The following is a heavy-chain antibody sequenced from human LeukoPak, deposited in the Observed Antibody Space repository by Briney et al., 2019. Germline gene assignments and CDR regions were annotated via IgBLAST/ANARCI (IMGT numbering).Heavy chain of an antibody. Sequence: GGSLRLSCAASGFTFSSYGMHWVRQAPGKGLEWVAVISYDGSNKYCADSVKGRFTISRDNSKNTLYLQMNSLRAEDTAVYYCARGDTMIVVVTHFDYWGQGTLVTVSS. V-gene: IGHV3-30*03. D-gene: IGHD3-22*01. CDR2: ISYDGSNK. CDR3: ARGDTMIVVVTHFDY. CDR1: GFTFSSYG. J-gene: IGHJ4*02.